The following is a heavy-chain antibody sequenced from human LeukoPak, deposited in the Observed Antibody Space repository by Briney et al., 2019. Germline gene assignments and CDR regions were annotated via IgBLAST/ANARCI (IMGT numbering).Heavy chain of an antibody. D-gene: IGHD6-13*01. Sequence: AASVKVSCKASGYTFTGYYIHWVRQAPGQGLEWMGWINPNSGVTNYAQKFQGRVTMTRDTSISTACMELSRLRSDDTAVYYCARAALGYSSTWDYYYYMDVWGKGTTVTVSS. J-gene: IGHJ6*03. V-gene: IGHV1-2*02. CDR3: ARAALGYSSTWDYYYYMDV. CDR2: INPNSGVT. CDR1: GYTFTGYY.